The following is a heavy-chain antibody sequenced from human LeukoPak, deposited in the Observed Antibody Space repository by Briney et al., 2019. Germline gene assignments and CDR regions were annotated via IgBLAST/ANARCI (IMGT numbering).Heavy chain of an antibody. J-gene: IGHJ4*02. D-gene: IGHD5-24*01. CDR3: ARGGDGYKFDY. Sequence: SETLSLTCTVSGGSISSNYWSWIRRPAGKGLEWIGRIYISGSTNYNPSLKSRVTMSVDTSKNQFSLKLSSVTAADTAVYYCARGGDGYKFDYWGQGTLVTVSS. CDR2: IYISGST. V-gene: IGHV4-4*07. CDR1: GGSISSNY.